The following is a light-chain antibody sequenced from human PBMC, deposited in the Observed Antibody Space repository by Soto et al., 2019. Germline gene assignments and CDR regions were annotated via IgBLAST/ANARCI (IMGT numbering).Light chain of an antibody. V-gene: IGLV2-14*03. CDR1: SSDVGAYNF. Sequence: QSVLTQPASVSGSPGQSITISCTGTSSDVGAYNFVSWHQQHPGKAPKLMIYNVYDRPSGISYRFSGSKSGNTASLTISGLQGEDEADYYCSAYTVSRTYVSGTGTEVTV. CDR3: SAYTVSRTYV. J-gene: IGLJ1*01. CDR2: NVY.